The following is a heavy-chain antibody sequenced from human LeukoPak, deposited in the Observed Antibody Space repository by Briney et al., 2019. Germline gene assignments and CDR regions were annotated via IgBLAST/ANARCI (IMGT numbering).Heavy chain of an antibody. CDR1: GGSISSYY. CDR2: IYDTGTT. V-gene: IGHV4-59*01. D-gene: IGHD6-19*01. CDR3: ASGRAYSSVDY. Sequence: SETLSLTCTVSGGSISSYYWSWIPQPPGRGLEWIGCIYDTGTTNYNPSLKCRVTISVDTSKHQFTLKLSSVTAADTAVYYCASGRAYSSVDYWGQGTLVTVSS. J-gene: IGHJ4*02.